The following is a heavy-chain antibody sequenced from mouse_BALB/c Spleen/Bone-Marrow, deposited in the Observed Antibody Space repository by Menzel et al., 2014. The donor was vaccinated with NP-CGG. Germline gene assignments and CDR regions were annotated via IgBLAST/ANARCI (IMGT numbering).Heavy chain of an antibody. CDR3: ARWDYYGYAMDY. CDR1: GYSFTGYT. V-gene: IGHV1-18*01. CDR2: INPYNGGT. J-gene: IGHJ4*01. Sequence: EVKLMESGPELVKPGASMKISCKAPGYSFTGYTMNWVKQSHGKNLEWIGLINPYNGGTSYNQKFKGKATLTVDKSSSTAYMELLSLTSEDSAVYYCARWDYYGYAMDYWGQGTSVTVSS. D-gene: IGHD1-1*01.